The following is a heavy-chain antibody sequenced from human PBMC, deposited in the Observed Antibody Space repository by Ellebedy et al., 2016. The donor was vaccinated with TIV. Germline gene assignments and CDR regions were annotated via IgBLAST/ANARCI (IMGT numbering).Heavy chain of an antibody. CDR1: GFTFSSYA. CDR3: AKDLLSVQRSYGLDY. V-gene: IGHV3-23*01. Sequence: GESLKISXAASGFTFSSYAMNWVRQAPGKGLEWVSAISRSDGSTYYADSVKGRFTISRDNSKNTLYLQMNSLRAEDTAVYYCAKDLLSVQRSYGLDYWGQGTLVTVSS. J-gene: IGHJ4*02. CDR2: ISRSDGST. D-gene: IGHD5-18*01.